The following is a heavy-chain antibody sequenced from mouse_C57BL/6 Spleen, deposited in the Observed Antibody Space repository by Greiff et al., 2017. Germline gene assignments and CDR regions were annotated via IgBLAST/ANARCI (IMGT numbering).Heavy chain of an antibody. CDR3: ARKGDYDSFDY. Sequence: VQLQQSGPGLVQPSQSLSITCTVSGFSLTSYGVHWVRQSPGKGQEWLGVIWSGGSTDYNAAFISRLSISKDNSKSQVFFKMNSLQADDTAIYYCARKGDYDSFDYWGQGTTLTVSS. D-gene: IGHD2-4*01. CDR2: IWSGGST. V-gene: IGHV2-2*01. CDR1: GFSLTSYG. J-gene: IGHJ2*01.